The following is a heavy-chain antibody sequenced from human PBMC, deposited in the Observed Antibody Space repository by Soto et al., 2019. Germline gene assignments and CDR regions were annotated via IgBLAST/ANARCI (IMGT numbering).Heavy chain of an antibody. D-gene: IGHD3-16*02. J-gene: IGHJ4*02. V-gene: IGHV3-33*01. CDR3: ARDRTFGGVIVPGTY. Sequence: QVQLVESGGGVVQPGRSLRLSCAASGFTFSSYGLHWVRQAPGKGLEWVAVIWYDGSNKYYADSVKGRFTISRDNSKNPLYLQMNSLRAEDTAVYYGARDRTFGGVIVPGTYWGQGTLVTVSS. CDR2: IWYDGSNK. CDR1: GFTFSSYG.